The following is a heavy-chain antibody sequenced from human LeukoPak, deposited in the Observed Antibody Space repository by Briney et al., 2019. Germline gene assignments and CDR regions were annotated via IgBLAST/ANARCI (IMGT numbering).Heavy chain of an antibody. Sequence: GGSLRLFCAASGFTFSDYYMSWVRRAPGKGLEWVSYISSSGSTIYYVDSEKGRFTISRDNAKNSLYLQMNSLRAEDTAVYYCASSPPPTPYFYDSSGYFDYWGQGTLVTVSS. D-gene: IGHD3-22*01. J-gene: IGHJ4*02. CDR1: GFTFSDYY. CDR2: ISSSGSTI. CDR3: ASSPPPTPYFYDSSGYFDY. V-gene: IGHV3-11*04.